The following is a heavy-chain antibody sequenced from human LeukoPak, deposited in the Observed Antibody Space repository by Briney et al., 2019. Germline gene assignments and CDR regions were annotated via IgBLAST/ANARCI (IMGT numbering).Heavy chain of an antibody. CDR2: INHSGST. CDR1: GFTFSSYA. D-gene: IGHD2-15*01. J-gene: IGHJ4*02. Sequence: GSLRLSCAASGFTFSSYAMSWIRQPPGKGLEWIGEINHSGSTNYNPSLKSRVTISVDTSKNQFSLKLSSVTAADTAVYYCARGQSLLDTPFDYWGQGTLVTVSS. V-gene: IGHV4-34*01. CDR3: ARGQSLLDTPFDY.